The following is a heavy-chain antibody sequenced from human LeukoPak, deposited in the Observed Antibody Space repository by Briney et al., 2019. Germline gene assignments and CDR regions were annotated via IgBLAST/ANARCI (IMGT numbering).Heavy chain of an antibody. CDR2: ISYDGSNK. CDR1: GFTFSSYG. J-gene: IGHJ4*02. V-gene: IGHV3-30*18. CDR3: AKDAEQRLLTGPYDY. D-gene: IGHD6-25*01. Sequence: GGSLRLSCAASGFTFSSYGMHWVRQAPGKGLEWVAVISYDGSNKYYADSVKGRFTISRDNSKNTLYLQMNSLRAEDTAVYYCAKDAEQRLLTGPYDYWGQGALVTVSS.